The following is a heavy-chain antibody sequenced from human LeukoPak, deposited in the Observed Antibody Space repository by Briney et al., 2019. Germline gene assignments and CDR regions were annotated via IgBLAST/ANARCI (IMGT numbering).Heavy chain of an antibody. D-gene: IGHD3-10*01. Sequence: GGSLRLSCAASGLTVSSNYMSWVRQAPGKGLEWVSVIYSGGSTYYADSVKGRFTISRDNAKHSLYLQMNSLRDEDTAVYYCVRYYTRQSWYFDLWGRGTLVTVSS. CDR2: IYSGGST. CDR1: GLTVSSNY. J-gene: IGHJ2*01. CDR3: VRYYTRQSWYFDL. V-gene: IGHV3-53*01.